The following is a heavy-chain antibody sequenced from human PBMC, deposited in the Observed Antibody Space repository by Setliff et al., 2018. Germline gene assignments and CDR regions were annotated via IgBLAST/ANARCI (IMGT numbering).Heavy chain of an antibody. D-gene: IGHD3-3*01. CDR1: GYTFTSYA. V-gene: IGHV7-4-1*02. J-gene: IGHJ4*02. Sequence: ASVTVSCKASGYTFTSYAMNWGRQAPGQGLEWMGWIKTNTGNQMYAQGFTGRFVFSLDTSVSTAYLQISSLKAEDTAVYYCTRDRGPYDFWGAYFVYWGQGSLVTVSS. CDR2: IKTNTGNQ. CDR3: TRDRGPYDFWGAYFVY.